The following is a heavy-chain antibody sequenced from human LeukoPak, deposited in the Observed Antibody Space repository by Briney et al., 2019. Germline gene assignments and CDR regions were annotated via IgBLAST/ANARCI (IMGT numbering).Heavy chain of an antibody. Sequence: PSETLSLTCTVSGGSISSSSYYWGWIRQPPGNGLEWIGSIYYSGSTYYNPSLKSRVTISVDTSKNQFSLKLSSVTAADTAVYYCARDHGDYPDNWFDPWGQGTLVTVSS. V-gene: IGHV4-39*07. CDR1: GGSISSSSYY. D-gene: IGHD4-17*01. J-gene: IGHJ5*02. CDR3: ARDHGDYPDNWFDP. CDR2: IYYSGST.